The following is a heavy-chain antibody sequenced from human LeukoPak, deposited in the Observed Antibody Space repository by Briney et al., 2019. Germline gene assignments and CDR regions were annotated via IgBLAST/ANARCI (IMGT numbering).Heavy chain of an antibody. J-gene: IGHJ3*02. Sequence: KTSETLSLTCTVSGASISSDYWSWIRQPPGKGLEWIGYIFFSGSTNYNPSLKRRVTMSVDTSRNQFSLKLSSVTAADTAVYYCARDPMIVTAANTWPDAFDIWGQGTMVTVSS. CDR2: IFFSGST. CDR1: GASISSDY. D-gene: IGHD3-22*01. V-gene: IGHV4-59*01. CDR3: ARDPMIVTAANTWPDAFDI.